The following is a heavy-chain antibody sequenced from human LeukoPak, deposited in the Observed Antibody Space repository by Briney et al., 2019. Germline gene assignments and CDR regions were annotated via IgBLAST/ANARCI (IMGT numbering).Heavy chain of an antibody. CDR2: INHSGST. D-gene: IGHD3-10*01. CDR1: GGSFSGYY. J-gene: IGHJ5*01. V-gene: IGHV4-34*01. Sequence: SETPSLTCAVYGGSFSGYYWSWIRQPPGKGLEWIGEINHSGSTNYNPSLKSRVTISVDTSKNQFSLRLSSVTAADTAVYYCARGPKPYGSGSYSRYNWFDPWGQGTLVTVSS. CDR3: ARGPKPYGSGSYSRYNWFDP.